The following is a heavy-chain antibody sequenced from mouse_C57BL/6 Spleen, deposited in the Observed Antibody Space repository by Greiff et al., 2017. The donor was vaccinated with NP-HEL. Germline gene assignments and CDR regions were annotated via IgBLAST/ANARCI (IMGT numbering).Heavy chain of an antibody. CDR3: ARATYYDYDGAMDF. CDR1: GYTFTDYY. CDR2: INPNHGGN. Sequence: EVQLQQSGPELVKPGASVKISCKASGYTFTDYYMNWVKQSHGKSLEWIGDINPNHGGNSYNQKFKGKATLTVDKSSSTADMELRSLTSEDSAVYYCARATYYDYDGAMDFWGQGTSVTVSS. V-gene: IGHV1-26*01. D-gene: IGHD2-4*01. J-gene: IGHJ4*01.